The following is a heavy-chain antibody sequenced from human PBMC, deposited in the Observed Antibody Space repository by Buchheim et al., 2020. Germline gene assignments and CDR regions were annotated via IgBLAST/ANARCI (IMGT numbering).Heavy chain of an antibody. CDR1: GGSVSSGSYY. CDR2: IYYSGST. CDR3: ARAVKKYYYYGMDV. D-gene: IGHD4-23*01. Sequence: QVQLQESGPGLVKPSETLSLTCTVSGGSVSSGSYYWSWIRQPPGKGLEWIGYIYYSGSTNYNPSLTSRVTISVDTSKNQLSLKLSSVTAADTVVYYCARAVKKYYYYGMDVWGQGTT. V-gene: IGHV4-61*01. J-gene: IGHJ6*02.